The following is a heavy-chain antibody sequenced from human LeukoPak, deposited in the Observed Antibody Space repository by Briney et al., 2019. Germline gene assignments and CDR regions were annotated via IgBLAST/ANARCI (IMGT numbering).Heavy chain of an antibody. Sequence: GGSLRLSCEASGFIFDDYALHWVRLAPGKGLEWVSGINGIGGGTAYADSVKGRFTISRDNSKNSLYLQMNSLGAEDTALYYCAKDIHIGHGSGWPESWGQGTLVTVSS. CDR1: GFIFDDYA. J-gene: IGHJ5*02. V-gene: IGHV3-9*01. D-gene: IGHD6-19*01. CDR3: AKDIHIGHGSGWPES. CDR2: INGIGGGT.